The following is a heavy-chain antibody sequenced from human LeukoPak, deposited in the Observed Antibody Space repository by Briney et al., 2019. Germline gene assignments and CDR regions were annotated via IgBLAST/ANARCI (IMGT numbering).Heavy chain of an antibody. V-gene: IGHV1-2*04. D-gene: IGHD6-19*01. CDR1: GYTFTGYY. CDR2: INPNSGGT. Sequence: ASVKVSCKASGYTFTGYYMHWVRQAPGQGLEWMGWINPNSGGTDYAQKFQGWVTMTRDTSISTAYMELSRLRSDDTAVCYCAREHSSGWYVKFDYWGQGTLVTVSS. J-gene: IGHJ4*02. CDR3: AREHSSGWYVKFDY.